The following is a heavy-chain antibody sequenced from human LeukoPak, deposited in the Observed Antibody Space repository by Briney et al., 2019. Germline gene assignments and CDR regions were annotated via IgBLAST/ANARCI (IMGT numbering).Heavy chain of an antibody. CDR1: GFTFSSYG. Sequence: GGSLRLSCAASGFTFSSYGMHWVRQAPGKGLEWVAFIRYDGSNKYYADSVKGRFTISRDNSKNTLYLQMNSLRAEDTAVYCCAKVRLSSSWYVFDYWGQGTLVTVSS. CDR3: AKVRLSSSWYVFDY. J-gene: IGHJ4*02. V-gene: IGHV3-30*02. D-gene: IGHD6-13*01. CDR2: IRYDGSNK.